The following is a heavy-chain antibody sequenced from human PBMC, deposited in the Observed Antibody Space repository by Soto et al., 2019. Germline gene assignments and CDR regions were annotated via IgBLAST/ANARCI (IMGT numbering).Heavy chain of an antibody. CDR1: GYTFTSYG. J-gene: IGHJ4*02. Sequence: ASVKVSCKASGYTFTSYGISWVRQAPGQGLEWMGWISAYNGNTNYAQKLQGRVTMTTDTSTSTAYMELRSLRSDDTAVYYCARDLGQVYSGYVYYFDYWGQGTLVTVPQ. D-gene: IGHD5-12*01. CDR3: ARDLGQVYSGYVYYFDY. CDR2: ISAYNGNT. V-gene: IGHV1-18*01.